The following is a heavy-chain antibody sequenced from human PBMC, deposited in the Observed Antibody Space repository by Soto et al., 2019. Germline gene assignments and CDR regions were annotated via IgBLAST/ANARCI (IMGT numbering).Heavy chain of an antibody. V-gene: IGHV3-48*03. CDR1: GFTFSSYE. CDR2: ISSSGSTI. Sequence: GSLRLSCAASGFTFSSYEMNWVRQAPGKGLEWVSYISSSGSTIYYADSVKGRFTISRDNAKNSLYLQMNSLRAEDTAVYYCAREGGNSGSDGMDVWGQGTTVTVSS. D-gene: IGHD2-21*02. CDR3: AREGGNSGSDGMDV. J-gene: IGHJ6*02.